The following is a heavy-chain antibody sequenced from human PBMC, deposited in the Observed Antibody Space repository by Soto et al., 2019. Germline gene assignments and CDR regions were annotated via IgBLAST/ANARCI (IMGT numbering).Heavy chain of an antibody. Sequence: PSETLSLTCTASGGSISSYYWSWIRQPPGKGLEWIGYIYYSGSTNYNPSLKSRVTISVDTSKNQFSLKLSSVTAADTAVYYCARASSSWSAAFDYWGQGTLVTVSS. CDR2: IYYSGST. CDR1: GGSISSYY. D-gene: IGHD6-13*01. CDR3: ARASSSWSAAFDY. J-gene: IGHJ4*02. V-gene: IGHV4-59*01.